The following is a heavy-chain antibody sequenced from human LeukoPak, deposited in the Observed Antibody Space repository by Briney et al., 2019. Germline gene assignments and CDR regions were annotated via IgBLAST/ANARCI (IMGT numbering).Heavy chain of an antibody. Sequence: GGSLRLSCAASGFTFDDYGMSWVRQAPGKGLEWVSGINWNGGSTGYAGSVKGRFTISRDNAKNSLYLQMNSLRAEDTALYYCARGLLTRYCSGGSCYSLPRAFDIWSQGTMVTVSS. D-gene: IGHD2-15*01. CDR2: INWNGGST. J-gene: IGHJ3*02. V-gene: IGHV3-20*04. CDR1: GFTFDDYG. CDR3: ARGLLTRYCSGGSCYSLPRAFDI.